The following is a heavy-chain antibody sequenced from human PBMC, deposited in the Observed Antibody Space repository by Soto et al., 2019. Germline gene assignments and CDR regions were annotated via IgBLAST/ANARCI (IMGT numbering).Heavy chain of an antibody. CDR2: ISYDGSNK. J-gene: IGHJ6*02. V-gene: IGHV3-30-3*01. CDR1: GFTFSTYA. Sequence: QAQLVESGGGVVQPGRSLRLSCAASGFTFSTYAMHWVRQAPGKGLEWVAVISYDGSNKYYIDSVKGRFTISRDNSKNTLYLQMNSLRIVDTAVYYCARDFYGSGASSGHYYDMDVWGPGTTVTVSS. CDR3: ARDFYGSGASSGHYYDMDV. D-gene: IGHD3-10*01.